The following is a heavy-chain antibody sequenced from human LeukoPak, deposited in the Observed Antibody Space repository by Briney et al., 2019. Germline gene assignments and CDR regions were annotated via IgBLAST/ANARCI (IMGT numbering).Heavy chain of an antibody. CDR3: ARVLGSKFDY. D-gene: IGHD3-10*01. CDR1: GGSISSYY. V-gene: IGHV4-34*01. Sequence: SETLSLTCTVSGGSISSYYWSWIRQPPGKGLEWIGEINHSGSTNYNPSLKSRVTISVDTSKNQFSLKLSSVTAADTAVYYCARVLGSKFDYWGQGTLVTVSS. CDR2: INHSGST. J-gene: IGHJ4*02.